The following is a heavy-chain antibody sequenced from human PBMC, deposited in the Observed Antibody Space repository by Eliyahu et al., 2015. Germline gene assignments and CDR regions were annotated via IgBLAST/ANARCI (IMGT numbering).Heavy chain of an antibody. CDR2: ISGGGGGFK. CDR3: AKEARGTEEGY. D-gene: IGHD1/OR15-1a*01. J-gene: IGHJ4*02. Sequence: EVQLLESGGGLAHPGGSLRLSCAASGFPFSTYAMTWVRQAPGKGLELVSSISGGGGGFKEYADSVKGRFTISRDDAMSTIYLEMNSLRVDDTAIYYCAKEARGTEEGYWGQGILVTVAS. V-gene: IGHV3-23*01. CDR1: GFPFSTYA.